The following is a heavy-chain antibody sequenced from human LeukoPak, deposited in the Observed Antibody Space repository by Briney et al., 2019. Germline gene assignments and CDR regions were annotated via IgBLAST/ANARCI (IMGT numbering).Heavy chain of an antibody. V-gene: IGHV1-2*06. CDR2: INPNSGGT. Sequence: GASVKVSCKASGYTFAVYHMHWVRQAPGQGLEWMGRINPNSGGTNYAQKFQGRVTMTRDTSISTAYMELSRLRSDDTAVYYCARDVGATYENWGQGTLVTVSS. CDR3: ARDVGATYEN. J-gene: IGHJ4*02. D-gene: IGHD1-26*01. CDR1: GYTFAVYH.